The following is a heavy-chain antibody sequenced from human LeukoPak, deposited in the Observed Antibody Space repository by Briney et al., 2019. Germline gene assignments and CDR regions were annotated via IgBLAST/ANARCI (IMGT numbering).Heavy chain of an antibody. CDR1: GGSISSYY. Sequence: SETLSLTCTVSGGSISSYYWSWIRQPPGKGLEWIGYIYYSGSINYNPSLKSRVTISVDTSKNQFSLKLSSVTAADTAVYYCASYDSSGYYYLEGDYFDYWGQGTLVTVSS. D-gene: IGHD3-22*01. CDR2: IYYSGSI. V-gene: IGHV4-59*12. CDR3: ASYDSSGYYYLEGDYFDY. J-gene: IGHJ4*02.